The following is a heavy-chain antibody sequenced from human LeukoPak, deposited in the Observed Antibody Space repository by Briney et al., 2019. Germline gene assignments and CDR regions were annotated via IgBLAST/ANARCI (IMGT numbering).Heavy chain of an antibody. J-gene: IGHJ6*03. V-gene: IGHV3-30*18. Sequence: GGSLRLSCAASGFTFSNYGMYWVRQAPGKGLEWVAIISYDGSNKYYTDSVKGRFTISRDNTKNTLFLQMNSLRAEDTAVYYCAKHPGDFTGIVNYYYMDVWGKGTTVTVSS. D-gene: IGHD1-26*01. CDR1: GFTFSNYG. CDR2: ISYDGSNK. CDR3: AKHPGDFTGIVNYYYMDV.